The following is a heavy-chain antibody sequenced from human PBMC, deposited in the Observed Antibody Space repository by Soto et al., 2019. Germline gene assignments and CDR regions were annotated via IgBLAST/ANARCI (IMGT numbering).Heavy chain of an antibody. CDR1: GGSFTRKNR. J-gene: IGHJ4*02. CDR3: PSRHPGTSVDY. Sequence: APETLPLTCAVSGGSFTRKNRWTWVRQPPGQGLEWIGEIYRTGSTNYNPSLKSRVTISLDKSENPFSLKVTSLTAADTAVYCCPSRHPGTSVDYWGQGTLVSGS. D-gene: IGHD1-7*01. CDR2: IYRTGST. V-gene: IGHV4-4*01.